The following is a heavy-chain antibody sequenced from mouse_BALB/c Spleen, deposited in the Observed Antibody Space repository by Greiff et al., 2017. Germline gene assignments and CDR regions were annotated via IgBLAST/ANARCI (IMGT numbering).Heavy chain of an antibody. J-gene: IGHJ2*01. CDR1: GFTFSSFG. V-gene: IGHV5-17*02. CDR3: ARSDGYYFYYFDY. D-gene: IGHD2-3*01. CDR2: ISSGSSTI. Sequence: EVKLMESGGGLVQPGGSRKLSCAASGFTFSSFGMHWVRQAPEKGLEWVAYISSGSSTIYYADTVKGRFTISRDNPKNTLFLQMTSLRSEDTAMYYCARSDGYYFYYFDYWGQGTTLTVSS.